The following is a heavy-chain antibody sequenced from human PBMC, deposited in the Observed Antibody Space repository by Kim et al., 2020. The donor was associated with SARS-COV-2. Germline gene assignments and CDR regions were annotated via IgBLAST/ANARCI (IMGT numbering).Heavy chain of an antibody. CDR1: GGSISSYY. CDR3: ARLPGIAVAGTVFWDYGMDV. D-gene: IGHD6-19*01. J-gene: IGHJ6*02. CDR2: IYYSGST. Sequence: SETLSLTCTVSGGSISSYYWSWIRQPPGKGLEWIGYIYYSGSTNYNPSLKRRVTLSVDTSKNQFSLKLSSVTAANTAVYYCARLPGIAVAGTVFWDYGMDVWGQGTTVTVSS. V-gene: IGHV4-59*13.